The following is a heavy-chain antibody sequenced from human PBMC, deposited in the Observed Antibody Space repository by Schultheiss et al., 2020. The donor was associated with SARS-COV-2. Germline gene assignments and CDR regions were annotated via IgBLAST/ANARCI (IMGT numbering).Heavy chain of an antibody. J-gene: IGHJ4*02. CDR3: VSNYYNSSGYYPLNY. V-gene: IGHV3-48*03. Sequence: GGSLRLSCAASGFPFRSYEMNWVRQAPGKGLEWVSYISSSRDDTYYADSVKGRFTTSRDNTKNSLYLQMDSLRAEDTGVYYCVSNYYNSSGYYPLNYWGQGTLVTVSS. CDR2: ISSSRDDT. CDR1: GFPFRSYE. D-gene: IGHD3-22*01.